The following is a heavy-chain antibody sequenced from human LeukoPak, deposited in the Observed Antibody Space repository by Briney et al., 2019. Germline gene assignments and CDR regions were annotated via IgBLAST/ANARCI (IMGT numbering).Heavy chain of an antibody. Sequence: PSETLSPTCSVAGGSISRSSYYWGWIRQPPGKGLEWIGNIHYSGKTYYNPSLKSRVTISIDTSKNQFSLKLSSVTAADTAVYSCAKVGGLAVAGTDNWMDPWGQGTLVTVSS. CDR1: GGSISRSSYY. D-gene: IGHD6-19*01. CDR3: AKVGGLAVAGTDNWMDP. V-gene: IGHV4-39*02. CDR2: IHYSGKT. J-gene: IGHJ5*02.